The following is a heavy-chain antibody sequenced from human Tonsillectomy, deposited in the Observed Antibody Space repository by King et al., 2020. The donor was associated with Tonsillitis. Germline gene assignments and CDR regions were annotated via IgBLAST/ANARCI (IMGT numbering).Heavy chain of an antibody. CDR3: ARPPMFKRITMVRGVPDQTFDI. CDR1: GGSISSSSYY. V-gene: IGHV4-39*01. J-gene: IGHJ3*02. Sequence: QLQESGPGLVKPSETLSLTCTVSGGSISSSSYYWGWIRQPPGKGLEWIGSIYYSGSTYYNPSLKSRVTISVDTSKNQFSLKLSSVTAADTAVYYCARPPMFKRITMVRGVPDQTFDIWGQGTMVTVSS. CDR2: IYYSGST. D-gene: IGHD3-10*01.